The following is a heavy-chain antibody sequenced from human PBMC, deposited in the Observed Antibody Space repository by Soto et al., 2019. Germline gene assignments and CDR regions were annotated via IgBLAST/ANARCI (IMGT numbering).Heavy chain of an antibody. Sequence: QVQLQQWGAGLLKPSETLSLTCAVYGGSFSGYYWSWIRQTPGRGLEWIGEINDSGSINYNPSLKSRVTISVDTSKNQFSLKLNFVTAADTAVYYCARGVAQKRVVQWDASDKYYFDSWGQGTVVTVSS. D-gene: IGHD2-21*01. V-gene: IGHV4-34*01. J-gene: IGHJ4*02. CDR1: GGSFSGYY. CDR2: INDSGSI. CDR3: ARGVAQKRVVQWDASDKYYFDS.